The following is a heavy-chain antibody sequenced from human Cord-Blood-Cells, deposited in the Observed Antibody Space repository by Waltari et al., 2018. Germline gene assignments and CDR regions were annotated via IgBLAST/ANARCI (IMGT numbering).Heavy chain of an antibody. J-gene: IGHJ2*01. CDR1: GFTFSSYA. CDR3: AKREANWGSRGCFDL. Sequence: EVQLVESGGGLVQPGGSLRLSCAASGFTFSSYAMSWVRQAPGTGLEWVSAISGSGGNTNYAHSGKGRFTSARDKSTDTLYLQMNSLRAEDTAVYYCAKREANWGSRGCFDLWGRGTLVTVSS. D-gene: IGHD7-27*01. CDR2: ISGSGGNT. V-gene: IGHV3-23*04.